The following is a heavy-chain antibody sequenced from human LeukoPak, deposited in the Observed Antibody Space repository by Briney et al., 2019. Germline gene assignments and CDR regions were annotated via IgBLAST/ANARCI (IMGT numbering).Heavy chain of an antibody. J-gene: IGHJ4*02. CDR1: GGSISSYY. CDR2: IYYSGST. CDR3: AREGSSGWYVY. V-gene: IGHV4-59*01. D-gene: IGHD6-19*01. Sequence: PSETLSLTCTVSGGSISSYYWSWIRQPPGKGLEWIGYIYYSGSTNYNPSLKSRVTISVDTSKNQFSLKLSSVTAADTAVYYCAREGSSGWYVYWGQGTLVTVSS.